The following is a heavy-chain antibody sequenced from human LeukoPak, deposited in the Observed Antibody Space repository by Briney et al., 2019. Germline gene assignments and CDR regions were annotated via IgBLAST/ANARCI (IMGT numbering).Heavy chain of an antibody. CDR2: IRYDGSNK. Sequence: GGSLRLSCAASGFTFSSYGMHWVRQAPGKGLEWVAFIRYDGSNKYYADSVKGRFTISRDNSKNTLYLQMNSLRAEDTAVYYCAKGKSGYGSGSYYFDYYYYYMDVWGKGTTVTISS. CDR1: GFTFSSYG. D-gene: IGHD3-10*01. V-gene: IGHV3-30*02. CDR3: AKGKSGYGSGSYYFDYYYYYMDV. J-gene: IGHJ6*03.